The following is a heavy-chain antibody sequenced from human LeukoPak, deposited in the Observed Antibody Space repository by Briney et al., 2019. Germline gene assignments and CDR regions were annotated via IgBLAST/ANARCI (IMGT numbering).Heavy chain of an antibody. CDR2: IYYTGST. CDR3: ARVPSSGSYRDAFDI. CDR1: GDSMRSYF. D-gene: IGHD6-19*01. V-gene: IGHV4-59*01. Sequence: SETLSLICTVSGDSMRSYFWSWIRQPPGKGLGWIGYIYYTGSTNYNPSLKSRVTILVDTSKNQFSLKLTSVTAADTAVYYCARVPSSGSYRDAFDIWGQGTMVTVSS. J-gene: IGHJ3*02.